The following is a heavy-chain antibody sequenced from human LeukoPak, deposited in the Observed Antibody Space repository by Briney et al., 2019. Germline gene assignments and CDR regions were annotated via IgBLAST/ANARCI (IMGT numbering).Heavy chain of an antibody. V-gene: IGHV4-39*07. CDR1: GGSISSSSYY. CDR3: ARAYYYDSSGYGLVGSMDV. Sequence: SETLSLTCTVSGGSISSSSYYWGWIRQPPGKGLEWIGSIYYSGSTYYNPSLKSRVTISVDTSKNQFSLKLSSVTAADTAVYYCARAYYYDSSGYGLVGSMDVWGQGTTVTVSS. J-gene: IGHJ6*02. CDR2: IYYSGST. D-gene: IGHD3-22*01.